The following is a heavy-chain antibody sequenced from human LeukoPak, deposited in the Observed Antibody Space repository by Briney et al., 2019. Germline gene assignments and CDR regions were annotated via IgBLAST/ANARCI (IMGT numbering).Heavy chain of an antibody. Sequence: GGSLRLSCAASGFTFSSYAMHWVRQAPGKGLEWVAVISYDGSNKYYADSVKGRFTISRDNSKNTLYLQMNSLRAEDTAVYYCAKDRSFCSTSCYYGMDVWGQGTTVTVSS. D-gene: IGHD2-2*01. J-gene: IGHJ6*02. CDR3: AKDRSFCSTSCYYGMDV. V-gene: IGHV3-30-3*01. CDR2: ISYDGSNK. CDR1: GFTFSSYA.